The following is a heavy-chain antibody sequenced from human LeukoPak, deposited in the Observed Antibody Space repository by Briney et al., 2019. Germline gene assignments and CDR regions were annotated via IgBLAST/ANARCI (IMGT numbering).Heavy chain of an antibody. D-gene: IGHD3-22*01. CDR1: GGSISSYY. Sequence: SETLSLTCAVSGGSISSYYWSWIRQPAGKGLEWIGRIYTSGSTNYNPSLQSRVTMSVDTSKNQFSLKLSSVTAADTAVYYCARVELSSGYYVGAFDIWGQGTMVTVSS. CDR2: IYTSGST. V-gene: IGHV4-4*07. J-gene: IGHJ3*02. CDR3: ARVELSSGYYVGAFDI.